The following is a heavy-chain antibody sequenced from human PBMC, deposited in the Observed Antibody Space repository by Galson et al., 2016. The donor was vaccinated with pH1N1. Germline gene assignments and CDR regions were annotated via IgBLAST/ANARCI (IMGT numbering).Heavy chain of an antibody. Sequence: SVKVSCKASGGTFSSYAVSWVRQAPGQGLEWVGGIIGMFGTTTYAQKLQGRVTITAEELTSSSYMELTSLTSEDTALYYCARSRGYGYGSYYFDNWGQGTLVTVSS. V-gene: IGHV1-69*13. D-gene: IGHD5-18*01. CDR2: IIGMFGTT. CDR3: ARSRGYGYGSYYFDN. J-gene: IGHJ4*02. CDR1: GGTFSSYA.